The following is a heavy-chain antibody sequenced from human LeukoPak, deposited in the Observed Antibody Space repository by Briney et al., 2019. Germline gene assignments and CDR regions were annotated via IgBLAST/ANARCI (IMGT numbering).Heavy chain of an antibody. CDR2: IYYSGST. CDR3: VRDRELAY. D-gene: IGHD1-1*01. V-gene: IGHV4-59*01. Sequence: SETLSLTCTVSGGSISSYYWSWIRQPPGKGLEWIGYIYYSGSTDYNPSLRSRVTISVDTSKNQFSLKLSSVTAADTAVYYCVRDRELAYWGQGILVTVSS. CDR1: GGSISSYY. J-gene: IGHJ4*02.